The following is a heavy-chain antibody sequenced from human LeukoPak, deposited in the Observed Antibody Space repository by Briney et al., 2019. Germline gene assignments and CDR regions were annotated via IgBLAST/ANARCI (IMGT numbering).Heavy chain of an antibody. J-gene: IGHJ6*04. V-gene: IGHV4-4*09. CDR1: GGSISSYY. CDR2: IYTSGST. Sequence: SETLSLTCTVSGGSISSYYWSWIRQPPGKGLEWIGYIYTSGSTNYNPSLKSRVTISVDASKNQFSLKLSSVTAADTAVYYCARGAWKGYCSGGSCYALLNLDVWGKGTTVTVSS. D-gene: IGHD2-15*01. CDR3: ARGAWKGYCSGGSCYALLNLDV.